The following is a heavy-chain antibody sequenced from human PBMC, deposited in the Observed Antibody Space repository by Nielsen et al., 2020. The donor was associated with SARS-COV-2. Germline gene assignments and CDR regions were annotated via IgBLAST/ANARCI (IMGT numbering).Heavy chain of an antibody. Sequence: GESLKISCAASGFTFSSYALHWVRQTPGKGLVWVAVISYDGSNKYYADSVKGRFTISRDNSKNTLYLQMNSLRAEDTAVYYCARDHGGYPSYWGQGTLVTVSS. V-gene: IGHV3-30*04. CDR1: GFTFSSYA. D-gene: IGHD4-23*01. J-gene: IGHJ4*02. CDR2: ISYDGSNK. CDR3: ARDHGGYPSY.